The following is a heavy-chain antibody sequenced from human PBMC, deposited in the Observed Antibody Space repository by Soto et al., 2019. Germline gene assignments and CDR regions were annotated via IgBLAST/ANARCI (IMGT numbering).Heavy chain of an antibody. Sequence: ASLRFSGKSSGYTFTSCAIHWVRQAPGQRLEWMGWINAGNGNTKYSQKFQGRVTITRDTSASTAYMELSSLRSEDTAVYYCARDLGEWHDYWGQGTLVTVPS. D-gene: IGHD3-3*01. CDR1: GYTFTSCA. CDR3: ARDLGEWHDY. V-gene: IGHV1-3*01. CDR2: INAGNGNT. J-gene: IGHJ4*02.